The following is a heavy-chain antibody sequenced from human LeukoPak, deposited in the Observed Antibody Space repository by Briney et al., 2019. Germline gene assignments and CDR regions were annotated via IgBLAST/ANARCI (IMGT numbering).Heavy chain of an antibody. V-gene: IGHV3-23*01. CDR3: ARRGVVIRVILVGFHKEAFYFDS. J-gene: IGHJ4*02. CDR2: MSDSGGST. Sequence: GGSLRLSCAVSGITLSNYGMSWVRQAPGKGLEWVAGMSDSGGSTNDADSVKGRFTISRDNPKNTLYLQMNSLRAEDTAVYFCARRGVVIRVILVGFHKEAFYFDSWGQGALVTVSS. CDR1: GITLSNYG. D-gene: IGHD3-22*01.